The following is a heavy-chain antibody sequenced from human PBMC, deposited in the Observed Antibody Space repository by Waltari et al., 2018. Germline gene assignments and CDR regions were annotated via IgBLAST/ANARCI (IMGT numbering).Heavy chain of an antibody. CDR1: GYTFTGYY. CDR3: ARDFGEWLVLKGGSYYFDY. Sequence: QVQLVQSGAEVKKPGASVKVSCKASGYTFTGYYMNWVRQAPGQGLEWMGRINPNSGGTNYAQKFQGRVTMTRDTSISTAYMELSRLRSDDTAVYYCARDFGEWLVLKGGSYYFDYWGQGTLVTVSS. CDR2: INPNSGGT. V-gene: IGHV1-2*06. J-gene: IGHJ4*02. D-gene: IGHD3-10*01.